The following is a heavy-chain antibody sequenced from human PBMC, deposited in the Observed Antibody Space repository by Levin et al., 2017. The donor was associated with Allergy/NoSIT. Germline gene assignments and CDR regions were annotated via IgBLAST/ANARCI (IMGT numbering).Heavy chain of an antibody. CDR1: GFTFSSYA. CDR2: ISYDGSNK. CDR3: ARDHYDILTGRIPRFDY. J-gene: IGHJ4*02. Sequence: GGSLRLSCAASGFTFSSYAMHWVRQAPGKGLEWVAVISYDGSNKYYADSVKGRFTISRDNSKNTLYLQMNSLRAEDTAVYYCARDHYDILTGRIPRFDYWGQGTLVTVSS. V-gene: IGHV3-30-3*01. D-gene: IGHD3-9*01.